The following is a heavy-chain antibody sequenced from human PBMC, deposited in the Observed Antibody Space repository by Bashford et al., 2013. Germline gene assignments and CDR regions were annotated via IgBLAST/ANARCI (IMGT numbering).Heavy chain of an antibody. V-gene: IGHV4-31*03. Sequence: SSETLSLTCTVSGGSISSGGYYWSWIRQHPGKGLEWIGYIYYSGSTYYNPSLKSRVTISVDTSKNQFSLKLSSVTAADTAVYYCARGGSNWNVFWFDPGAREPWSPSPQ. CDR1: GGSISSGGYY. D-gene: IGHD1-20*01. CDR3: ARGGSNWNVFWFDP. CDR2: IYYSGST. J-gene: IGHJ5*02.